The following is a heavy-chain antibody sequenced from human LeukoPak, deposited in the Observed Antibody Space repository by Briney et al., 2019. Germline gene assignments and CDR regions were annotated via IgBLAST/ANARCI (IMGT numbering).Heavy chain of an antibody. V-gene: IGHV1-18*01. CDR1: GYTFTSYG. Sequence: GASVKVSCKASGYTFTSYGISWVRQTPGQGLEWMGWVSAYNGNTNYAQKVQGRVTMTTDKSTSTSYMELSSLRSEDTAVYYCASLGASYYYYYYMDVWGKGTTVTVSS. J-gene: IGHJ6*03. CDR3: ASLGASYYYYYYMDV. CDR2: VSAYNGNT.